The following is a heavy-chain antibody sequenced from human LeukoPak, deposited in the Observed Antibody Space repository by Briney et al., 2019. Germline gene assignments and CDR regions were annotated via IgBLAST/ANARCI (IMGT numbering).Heavy chain of an antibody. V-gene: IGHV4-34*01. CDR2: LNHSGGT. Sequence: TSETLSLTCAVYGGSFTGYHWSWIRQPPGKGLEWIGELNHSGGTNYNPSLKSRVIISIDTSKNQFSLRLSSVTAADTALYYCARGSEIAAAGTGFYFDYWGQGTLVTASS. J-gene: IGHJ4*02. CDR3: ARGSEIAAAGTGFYFDY. CDR1: GGSFTGYH. D-gene: IGHD6-13*01.